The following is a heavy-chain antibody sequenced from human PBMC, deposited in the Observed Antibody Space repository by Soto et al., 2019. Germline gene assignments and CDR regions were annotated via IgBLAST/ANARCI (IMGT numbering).Heavy chain of an antibody. CDR2: IYTSGST. D-gene: IGHD5-18*01. CDR3: ARDSRYSYDGTRYYYGMDV. CDR1: GGSISSYY. V-gene: IGHV4-4*07. J-gene: IGHJ6*02. Sequence: LSLTCTVSGGSISSYYWSWIRQPAGKGLEWIGRIYTSGSTNYNPSLKSRVTMSVDTSKNQCSLKLSSVTAADTAVYYCARDSRYSYDGTRYYYGMDVWGQGTTVTVSS.